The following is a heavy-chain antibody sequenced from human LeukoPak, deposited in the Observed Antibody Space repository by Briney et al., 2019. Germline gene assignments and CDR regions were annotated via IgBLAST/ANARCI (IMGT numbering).Heavy chain of an antibody. CDR3: ARDPGVRGVMGFDY. CDR2: IIPIFGTA. D-gene: IGHD3-10*01. J-gene: IGHJ4*02. V-gene: IGHV1-69*05. CDR1: GGTFSSYA. Sequence: ASVKVSCKASGGTFSSYAISWVRQAPGQGLEWMGGIIPIFGTANYAQKFQGRVTITTDESTSTAYMELSSPRSEDTAVYYCARDPGVRGVMGFDYWGQGTLVTVSS.